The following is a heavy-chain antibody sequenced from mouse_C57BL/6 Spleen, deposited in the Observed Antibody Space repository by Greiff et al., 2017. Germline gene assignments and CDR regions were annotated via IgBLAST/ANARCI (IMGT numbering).Heavy chain of an antibody. Sequence: EVQLQESGPGLVKPSQSLSLTCSVTGYSITSGYYWNWIRQFPGNKLEWMGYISYDGSNNYNPSLKNRISITRDTSKNQFFLKLNSVTTEDTATYDCARGTGFAYWGQGTLVTVSA. CDR2: ISYDGSN. J-gene: IGHJ3*01. CDR1: GYSITSGYY. V-gene: IGHV3-6*01. CDR3: ARGTGFAY.